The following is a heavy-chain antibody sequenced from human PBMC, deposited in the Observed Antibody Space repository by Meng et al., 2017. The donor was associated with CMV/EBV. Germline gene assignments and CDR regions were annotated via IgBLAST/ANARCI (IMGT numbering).Heavy chain of an antibody. CDR3: AKQVVPAASGGEELDY. J-gene: IGHJ4*02. D-gene: IGHD2-2*01. CDR1: GFTFRSYG. V-gene: IGHV3-33*06. Sequence: GFTFRSYGMQWVRQAPGKGLEWVAVIWYDGSNKYYADSVKGRFTISRDNSKNTLYLQMNSLRAEDTAVYYCAKQVVPAASGGEELDYWGQGTLVTVSS. CDR2: IWYDGSNK.